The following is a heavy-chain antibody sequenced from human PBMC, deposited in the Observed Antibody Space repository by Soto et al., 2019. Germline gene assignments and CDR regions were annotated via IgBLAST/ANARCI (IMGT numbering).Heavy chain of an antibody. Sequence: QVHLVQSGAEVKKPGASVKVSCMASGYNFIAQNIHWVRQAPGLGLEWMGKMNPNSGGSDYAQEFQGRLTFTKDTSASTAYIDLSSLRSEDTAIYYCARGLAADGAWGQGTLVTVSS. D-gene: IGHD6-13*01. CDR2: MNPNSGGS. CDR1: GYNFIAQN. CDR3: ARGLAADGA. J-gene: IGHJ5*02. V-gene: IGHV1-2*02.